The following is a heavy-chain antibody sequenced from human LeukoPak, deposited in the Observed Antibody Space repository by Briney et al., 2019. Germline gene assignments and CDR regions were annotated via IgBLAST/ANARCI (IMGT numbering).Heavy chain of an antibody. J-gene: IGHJ6*02. V-gene: IGHV1-2*02. CDR3: AREDYYGSGSYYQLNYYYYGMDV. CDR2: IIPILGIA. CDR1: GYTFTGYY. Sequence: ASVKVSCKASGYTFTGYYMHWVRQAPGQGLEWMGRIIPILGIANYAQKFQGRVTMTTDTSTSTAYMELRSLRSDDTAVYYCAREDYYGSGSYYQLNYYYYGMDVWGQGTTVTVSS. D-gene: IGHD3-10*01.